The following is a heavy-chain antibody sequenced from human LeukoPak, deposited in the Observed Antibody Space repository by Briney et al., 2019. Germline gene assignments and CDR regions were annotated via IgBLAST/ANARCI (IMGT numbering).Heavy chain of an antibody. D-gene: IGHD6-13*01. CDR1: GGSISTYY. V-gene: IGHV4-59*08. J-gene: IGHJ3*02. CDR3: ARHMAAAGISVDAFDI. CDR2: IYYSGST. Sequence: SETLSLTCTVSGGSISTYYWGWIRQPPGKGLEWIGYIYYSGSTNYNPSLKSRVTISVDTSKNQFSLRLSSVTAADTAVYYCARHMAAAGISVDAFDIWGQGTMVTVS.